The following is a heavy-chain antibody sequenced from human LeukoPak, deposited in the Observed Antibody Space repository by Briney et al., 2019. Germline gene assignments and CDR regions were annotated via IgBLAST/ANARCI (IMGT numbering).Heavy chain of an antibody. CDR1: GFTFSSYA. CDR2: ISYDGSNK. V-gene: IGHV3-30-3*01. CDR3: ARDRDFDY. J-gene: IGHJ4*02. Sequence: GGSLRLSCAASGFTFSSYAMRWVRQAPGKGLEWVAVISYDGSNKYYADSVKGRFTISRDNSKNTLYLQMNSPRAEDTAVYYCARDRDFDYWGQGTLVTVSS.